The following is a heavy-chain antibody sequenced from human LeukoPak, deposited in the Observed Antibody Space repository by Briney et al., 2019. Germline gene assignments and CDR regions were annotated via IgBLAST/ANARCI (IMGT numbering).Heavy chain of an antibody. CDR1: GITLSNYG. D-gene: IGHD2-2*01. CDR2: ISDSGGRT. CDR3: ARHAYPDQLRFDY. J-gene: IGHJ4*02. V-gene: IGHV3-23*01. Sequence: GGSLRLSCAVSGITLSNYGMSWVRQAPGKGLEWVAGISDSGGRTNYADSVKGRFTISRDNPKNTLYLQMNSLRAEDTAVYYCARHAYPDQLRFDYWGQGTLVTVSS.